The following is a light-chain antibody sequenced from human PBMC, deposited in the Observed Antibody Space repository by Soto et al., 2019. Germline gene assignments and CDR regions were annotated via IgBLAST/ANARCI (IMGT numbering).Light chain of an antibody. CDR2: VGTDGSH. V-gene: IGLV4-69*02. CDR3: QTWGPGTVV. Sequence: QLVLTQSPSASASLGASVKLTCTLSSGHNSYAIAWHQQQSEKGPRYVLRVGTDGSHIRGDGIPDRFSGSISGAESYLTISNLQSEDEADYFCQTWGPGTVVFGGGTKLTVL. J-gene: IGLJ3*02. CDR1: SGHNSYA.